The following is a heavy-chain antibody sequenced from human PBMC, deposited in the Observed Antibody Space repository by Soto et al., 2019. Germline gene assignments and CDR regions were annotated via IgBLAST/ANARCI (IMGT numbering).Heavy chain of an antibody. CDR1: GYTFTSYA. J-gene: IGHJ4*02. CDR2: INAGNGNT. D-gene: IGHD3-9*01. CDR3: VRNLMVYDILTGYYMGYYFFY. Sequence: ASVKVSCKASGYTFTSYAMHWVRQAPGQRLEWMGWINAGNGNTKYSQKFQGRVTITRDTSASTAYMELSSLRSEDTAVYYCVRNLMVYDILTGYYMGYYFFYWGQGTLVTVSS. V-gene: IGHV1-3*01.